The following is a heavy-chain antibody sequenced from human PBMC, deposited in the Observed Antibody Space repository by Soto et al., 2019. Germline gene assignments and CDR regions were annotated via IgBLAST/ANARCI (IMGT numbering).Heavy chain of an antibody. CDR2: IIPIPGTA. V-gene: IGHV1-69*01. Sequence: QVQLVQSGAEVKKPGSSVKVSCKASGGTFSSYAISWVRQAPGQGLEWMGGIIPIPGTANDAQKFQGRVTITADESTSTACMELSSLRSEDTAVYYCARSQGSSTSLEIYYYYYYGMDVWGQGTTVTVSS. D-gene: IGHD2-2*01. CDR3: ARSQGSSTSLEIYYYYYYGMDV. CDR1: GGTFSSYA. J-gene: IGHJ6*02.